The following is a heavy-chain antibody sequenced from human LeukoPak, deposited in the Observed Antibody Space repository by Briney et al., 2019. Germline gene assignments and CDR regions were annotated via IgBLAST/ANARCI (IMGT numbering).Heavy chain of an antibody. CDR3: ARHNPGDIVVVPAAISSSLTHAFDI. CDR2: INTNTGNP. CDR1: GYTFTSYA. J-gene: IGHJ3*02. V-gene: IGHV7-4-1*02. Sequence: ASVKVSCKASGYTFTSYAMNWVRQAPGQGLEWMGWINTNTGNPTYAQGFTGRFVFSLDTSVSTAYLQISSLKAEDTAVYYCARHNPGDIVVVPAAISSSLTHAFDIWGQGTMVTVSS. D-gene: IGHD2-2*02.